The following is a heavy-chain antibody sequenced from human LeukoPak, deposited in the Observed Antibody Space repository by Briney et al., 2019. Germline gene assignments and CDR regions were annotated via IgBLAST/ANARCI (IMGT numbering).Heavy chain of an antibody. CDR1: GYSISSGYY. J-gene: IGHJ6*03. CDR3: ARRSSGWYYYYMDV. D-gene: IGHD6-19*01. Sequence: SETLSLTCTVSGYSISSGYYWGWIRQPPGKGLEWIGSIYHSGSTYYNPSLKSRVTISVDTSKNQFSLKLSSVTAADTAVYYCARRSSGWYYYYMDVWGKGTTVTISS. V-gene: IGHV4-38-2*02. CDR2: IYHSGST.